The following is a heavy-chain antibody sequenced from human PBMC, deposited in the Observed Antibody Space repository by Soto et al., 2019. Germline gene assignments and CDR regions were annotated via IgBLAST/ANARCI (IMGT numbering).Heavy chain of an antibody. CDR1: GFTFSSSG. V-gene: IGHV3-33*01. J-gene: IGHJ4*01. CDR3: ARGPYSGGFDY. D-gene: IGHD6-19*01. CDR2: IWYDGSEK. Sequence: QVQLVESGGGVVQPGRSLRLSCAASGFTFSSSGMHWVRQAPGKGLEWVALIWYDGSEKYYADSVKGRFTISRDNSKNTLYLQMNSLRAEDTAVYYCARGPYSGGFDYWGHGTLVTVSS.